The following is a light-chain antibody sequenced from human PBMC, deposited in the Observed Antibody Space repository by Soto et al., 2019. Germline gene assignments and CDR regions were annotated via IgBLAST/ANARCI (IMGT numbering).Light chain of an antibody. CDR1: QSIDPW. J-gene: IGKJ1*01. CDR3: QQYNSYRA. V-gene: IGKV1-5*03. Sequence: DIQMTQSPSTLSASVGDRVTITCRASQSIDPWLAWHQQKPGQVPKLLISKASSLESGVPSRFSGSGSGTEFTLTISSLQPDDSATYYCQQYNSYRAVGQGTKVEI. CDR2: KAS.